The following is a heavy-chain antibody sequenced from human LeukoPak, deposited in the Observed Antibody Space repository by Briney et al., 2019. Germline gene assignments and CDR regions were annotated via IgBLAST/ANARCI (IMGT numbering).Heavy chain of an antibody. CDR2: ISWNGVTT. CDR3: AASDGEQQLAL. D-gene: IGHD6-13*01. Sequence: GGSLRLSCAASGFSFRGYTMHWVRNVPERGLEWVSLISWNGVTTYYRDSVKGRFTISRDDSKNSLYLQMNSLTSEDSALYYCAASDGEQQLALWGQGTLVTVSS. V-gene: IGHV3-43*01. J-gene: IGHJ4*02. CDR1: GFSFRGYT.